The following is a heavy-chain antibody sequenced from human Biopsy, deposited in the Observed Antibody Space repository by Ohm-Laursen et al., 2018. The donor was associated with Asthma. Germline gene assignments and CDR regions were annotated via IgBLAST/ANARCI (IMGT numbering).Heavy chain of an antibody. V-gene: IGHV3-30*04. J-gene: IGHJ6*02. CDR2: ISNDGKSE. Sequence: SLRLSCAASGFTFSRYVMHWVRQAPGKGLEWVAVISNDGKSEYYGDSVKGRFTISRDKSKSTLYLQLSSLRAEDTAAYFCAREPIKATYFYGMDVWGQGTTVTVSS. CDR3: AREPIKATYFYGMDV. D-gene: IGHD3-9*01. CDR1: GFTFSRYV.